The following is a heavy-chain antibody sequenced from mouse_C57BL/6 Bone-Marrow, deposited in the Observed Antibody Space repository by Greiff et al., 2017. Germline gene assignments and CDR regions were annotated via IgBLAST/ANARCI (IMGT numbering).Heavy chain of an antibody. J-gene: IGHJ4*01. CDR1: GFNIKDYY. D-gene: IGHD1-1*01. CDR3: TTAILRYAMDY. CDR2: IDPEDGDT. V-gene: IGHV14-1*01. Sequence: VQLQQSGAELVRPGASVKLSCTASGFNIKDYYMHWVKQRPEQGLEWIRRIDPEDGDTEYAPKFQGKATMTADTSSNTAYLQLSSLTSEDTAVYYCTTAILRYAMDYWGQGTSVTVSS.